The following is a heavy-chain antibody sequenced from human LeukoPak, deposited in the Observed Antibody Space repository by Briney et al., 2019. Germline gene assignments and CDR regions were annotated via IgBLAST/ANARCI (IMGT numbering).Heavy chain of an antibody. J-gene: IGHJ4*02. Sequence: ASVKVSCKASGYTFTGYYMHWVRQAPGQGLEWMGWINPNSGGTNYAQKFQGRVTMTRDTSISTAYMELSRLRSDDTAVYYCARSQTPQGHLTIYYYGSGGPFDYWGQGTLVTVSS. CDR1: GYTFTGYY. V-gene: IGHV1-2*02. CDR2: INPNSGGT. CDR3: ARSQTPQGHLTIYYYGSGGPFDY. D-gene: IGHD3-10*01.